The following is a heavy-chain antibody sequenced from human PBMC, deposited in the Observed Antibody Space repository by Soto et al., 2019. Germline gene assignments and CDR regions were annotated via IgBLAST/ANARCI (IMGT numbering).Heavy chain of an antibody. V-gene: IGHV4-59*01. CDR1: GGSISNYY. CDR2: IYYSGST. Sequence: SETLSLTCTVSGGSISNYYWSWIRQPPGKGLKWIGYIYYSGSTNYNPSLKSRVTISLDTPKSQFSLKLSSVTAADTAVYYCARVTCSGGTCYFDYWGQGTLVIVSS. J-gene: IGHJ4*02. D-gene: IGHD2-15*01. CDR3: ARVTCSGGTCYFDY.